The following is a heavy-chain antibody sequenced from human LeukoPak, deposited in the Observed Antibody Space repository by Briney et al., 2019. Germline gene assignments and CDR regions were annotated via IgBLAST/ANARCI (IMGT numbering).Heavy chain of an antibody. CDR3: ARNGYGYYYMDV. CDR2: IKLDGSEK. D-gene: IGHD5-12*01. V-gene: IGHV3-7*01. Sequence: PGGSLRLSCAASGFTFSSYWMSWVRQAPGEGLEWVANIKLDGSEKYYVDSVKGRFTISRDNAKNSLYLQMNSLRAEDTAVYYCARNGYGYYYMDVWGKGTTVTVSS. J-gene: IGHJ6*03. CDR1: GFTFSSYW.